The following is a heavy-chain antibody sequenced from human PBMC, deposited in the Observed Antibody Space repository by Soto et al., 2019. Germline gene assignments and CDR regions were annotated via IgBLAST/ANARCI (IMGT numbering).Heavy chain of an antibody. V-gene: IGHV3-30-3*01. Sequence: LRLSCAASGFTFSSYAMHWVRQAPGKGLEWVAVISYDGSNKYYADSVKGRFTVSRDNSKNTLYLQMNSLRAEDTAVYYCARDQVVVVPAAQNNWFDPWGQGTLVTVSS. CDR2: ISYDGSNK. CDR3: ARDQVVVVPAAQNNWFDP. J-gene: IGHJ5*02. D-gene: IGHD2-2*01. CDR1: GFTFSSYA.